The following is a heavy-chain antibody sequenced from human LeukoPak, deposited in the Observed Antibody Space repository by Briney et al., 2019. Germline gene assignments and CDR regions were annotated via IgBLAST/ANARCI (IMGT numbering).Heavy chain of an antibody. Sequence: PGGSLSLSCAASGFTFDDYAMHWVRQAPGKGLEWVSGISWNSGSIGYADSVKGRFTISRDNAKNSLYLQMNSLRAEDMALYYCAKGDSSGYYYDAFDIWGQGTMVTVSS. J-gene: IGHJ3*02. CDR3: AKGDSSGYYYDAFDI. CDR1: GFTFDDYA. D-gene: IGHD3-22*01. V-gene: IGHV3-9*03. CDR2: ISWNSGSI.